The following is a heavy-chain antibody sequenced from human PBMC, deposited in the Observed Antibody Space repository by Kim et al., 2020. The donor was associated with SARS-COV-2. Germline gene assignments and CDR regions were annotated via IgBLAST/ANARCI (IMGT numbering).Heavy chain of an antibody. Sequence: GGSLRLSCAASGFTFSDYYMSWIRQAPGKGLEWVSYISSSGSTIYYADSVKGRFTISRDNAKNSLYLQMNSLRAEDTAVYYCARDDVDSYGLPYYYYGMDVWGQGTTVTVSS. D-gene: IGHD5-18*01. V-gene: IGHV3-11*01. CDR3: ARDDVDSYGLPYYYYGMDV. J-gene: IGHJ6*02. CDR2: ISSSGSTI. CDR1: GFTFSDYY.